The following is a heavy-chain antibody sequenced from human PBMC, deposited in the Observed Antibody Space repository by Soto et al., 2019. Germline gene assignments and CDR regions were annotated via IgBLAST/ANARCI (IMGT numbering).Heavy chain of an antibody. V-gene: IGHV4-59*01. CDR3: ARDGIDYYDSSGTLDI. Sequence: PSETPSLTCTVSGGSISSYYWSWIRQPPGKGLEWIGYIYYSGSTNYNPSLKSRVTISVDTSKNQFSLKLSSVTAADTAVYYCARDGIDYYDSSGTLDIWGQGTMVTVSS. CDR1: GGSISSYY. J-gene: IGHJ3*02. D-gene: IGHD3-22*01. CDR2: IYYSGST.